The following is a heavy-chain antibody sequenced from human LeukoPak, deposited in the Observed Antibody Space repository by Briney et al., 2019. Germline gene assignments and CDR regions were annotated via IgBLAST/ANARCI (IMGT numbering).Heavy chain of an antibody. D-gene: IGHD1-7*01. CDR1: GGYFSNYY. J-gene: IGHJ6*03. CDR2: INDSGRI. V-gene: IGHV4-34*01. CDR3: ARRWNCGRRYYIDV. Sequence: SETLSLPCTVYGGYFSNYYESWIRQPPGKGLEWIGEINDSGRINYNPSLMSRVTGFVDTSKNQFSLRLTSVTATDTAVYYCARRWNCGRRYYIDVWGNGTLVTVSS.